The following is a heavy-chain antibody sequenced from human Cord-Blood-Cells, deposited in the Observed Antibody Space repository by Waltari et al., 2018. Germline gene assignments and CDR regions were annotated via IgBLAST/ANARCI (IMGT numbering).Heavy chain of an antibody. V-gene: IGHV4-34*01. Sequence: QVQLQQWGAGLLKPSETLSPTCAVYGGSFSGYYWSWIRQPPGKGLEWIGEINHSGSTNYNPSLKSRVTISVDTSKNQFSLKLSSVTAADTAVYYCAREDLYWYFDLWGRGTLVTVSS. CDR1: GGSFSGYY. J-gene: IGHJ2*01. CDR3: AREDLYWYFDL. CDR2: INHSGST.